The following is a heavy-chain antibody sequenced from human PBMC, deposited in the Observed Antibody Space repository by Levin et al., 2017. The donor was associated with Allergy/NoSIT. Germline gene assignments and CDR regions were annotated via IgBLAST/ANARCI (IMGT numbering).Heavy chain of an antibody. CDR1: GFTFGDYA. J-gene: IGHJ6*03. D-gene: IGHD6-19*01. CDR2: IRSKAYGGTT. Sequence: KTGGSLRLSCTASGFTFGDYAMSWFRQAPGKGLEWVGFIRSKAYGGTTEYAASVKGRFTISRDDSKSIAYLQMNSLKTEDTAVYYCTRDLPVLSGWPLYYMDVWGKGTTVTVSS. CDR3: TRDLPVLSGWPLYYMDV. V-gene: IGHV3-49*05.